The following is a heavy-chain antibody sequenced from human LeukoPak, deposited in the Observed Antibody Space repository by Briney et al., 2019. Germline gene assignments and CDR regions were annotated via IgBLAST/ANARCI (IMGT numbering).Heavy chain of an antibody. D-gene: IGHD1-1*01. CDR3: AREGDNTNFDY. J-gene: IGHJ4*02. CDR2: MNPNSGNT. V-gene: IGHV1-8*01. Sequence: GASVKVSCKASGYTFTNYDINWVRQATGQGLEWMGWMNPNSGNTGYAQKFQGRVTMTRNTSISTAYTELSSLRSEGTAVYYCAREGDNTNFDYWGQGTLVTVSS. CDR1: GYTFTNYD.